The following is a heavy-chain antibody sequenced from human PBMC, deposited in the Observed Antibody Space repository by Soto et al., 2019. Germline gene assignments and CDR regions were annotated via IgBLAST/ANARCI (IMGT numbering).Heavy chain of an antibody. CDR1: GDSVSSNSAA. D-gene: IGHD2-15*01. V-gene: IGHV6-1*01. CDR2: TYYRSKWYN. Sequence: KQSQTLSLTCAISGDSVSSNSAAWNWIRQSPSRGLEWLGRTYYRSKWYNDYAVSVKSRITINPDTSKNQFSLQLNSVTPEDTAVYYCARGRGVAATPSYYYYYYMDVWGKGTTVTVSS. CDR3: ARGRGVAATPSYYYYYYMDV. J-gene: IGHJ6*03.